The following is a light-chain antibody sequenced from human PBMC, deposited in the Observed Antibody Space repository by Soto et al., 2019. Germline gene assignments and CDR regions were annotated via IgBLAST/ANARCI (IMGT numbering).Light chain of an antibody. CDR2: GAS. CDR3: QQYGSSRWT. CDR1: QSVSSSY. V-gene: IGKV3-20*01. J-gene: IGKJ1*01. Sequence: ETVMTQYPGTLSLSPGERATLSFRASQSVSSSYLAWYQQKPGQAPRLLIYGASSRATGIAARFSGSGSGTDFTLTISRLEPEDFAVYYCQQYGSSRWTFGQGTKVDIK.